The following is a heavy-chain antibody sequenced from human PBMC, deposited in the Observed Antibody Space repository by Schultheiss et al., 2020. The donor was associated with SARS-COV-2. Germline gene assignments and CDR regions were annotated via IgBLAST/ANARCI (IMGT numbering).Heavy chain of an antibody. D-gene: IGHD2-2*01. Sequence: GESLKISCAASGFTFSSYAMHWVRQAPGKGLEWVAVISYDGSNKYYADSVKGRFTISRDNSKNTLYLQMNSLRAEDTAVYYCARDLIRYCSSTSCDPFDYWGHGTLVTVSS. J-gene: IGHJ4*01. CDR1: GFTFSSYA. V-gene: IGHV3-30*04. CDR2: ISYDGSNK. CDR3: ARDLIRYCSSTSCDPFDY.